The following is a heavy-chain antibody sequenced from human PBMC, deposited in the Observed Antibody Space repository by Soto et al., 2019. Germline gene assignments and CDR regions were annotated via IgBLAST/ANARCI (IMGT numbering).Heavy chain of an antibody. CDR3: ARRGINSGYDSYYFDY. CDR1: GYTFTGYY. Sequence: ASVKVSCKASGYTFTGYYMHWVRQAPGQGLEWMGWINPNSGGTNYAQKFQGWVTMTRDTSISTAYMELSRLRSDDTAVYYCARRGINSGYDSYYFDYWGQGTLVTVSS. J-gene: IGHJ4*02. V-gene: IGHV1-2*04. CDR2: INPNSGGT. D-gene: IGHD5-12*01.